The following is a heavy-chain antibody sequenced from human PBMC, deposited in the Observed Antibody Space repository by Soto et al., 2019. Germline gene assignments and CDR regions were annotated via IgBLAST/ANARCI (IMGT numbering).Heavy chain of an antibody. D-gene: IGHD6-19*01. CDR1: GFTFSSYS. V-gene: IGHV3-21*04. CDR2: ISSSSSYI. Sequence: GGSLRLSCAASGFTFSSYSMNWVRQAPGKGLEWVSSISSSSSYIYYADSVKGRFTISRDNAKNSLYLQMNSLRAEDTAVYYCARLGAVAGLWDFDYWGQGTLVTVSS. J-gene: IGHJ4*02. CDR3: ARLGAVAGLWDFDY.